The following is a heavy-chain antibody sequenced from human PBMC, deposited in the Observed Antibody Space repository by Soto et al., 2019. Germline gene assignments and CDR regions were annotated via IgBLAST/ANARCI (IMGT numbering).Heavy chain of an antibody. Sequence: GESLKISGKGSGRSFTSYWISWVRQMPGKGLEWMGRIDPSESYTRYSPSFQGHVTISADKSISTAYLQWSSLKASDTAMYYCAIVAEYYYYGMDVWGQGTTVTVSS. V-gene: IGHV5-10-1*01. J-gene: IGHJ6*02. D-gene: IGHD6-25*01. CDR2: IDPSESYT. CDR1: GRSFTSYW. CDR3: AIVAEYYYYGMDV.